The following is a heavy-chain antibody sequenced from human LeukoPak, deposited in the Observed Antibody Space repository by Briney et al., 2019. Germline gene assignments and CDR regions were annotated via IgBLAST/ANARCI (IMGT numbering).Heavy chain of an antibody. D-gene: IGHD5-12*01. V-gene: IGHV5-51*01. Sequence: AGESLKISCTGSGYTFNKLWIVWVRQMTGKGLEWLGSINPADSTTEYNPSFQGLVSFSADNSISSAYLQWSGLEASDTAKYYCAIMYNSGRGLLYWGPGTQVTVPS. CDR3: AIMYNSGRGLLY. CDR1: GYTFNKLW. CDR2: INPADSTT. J-gene: IGHJ4*02.